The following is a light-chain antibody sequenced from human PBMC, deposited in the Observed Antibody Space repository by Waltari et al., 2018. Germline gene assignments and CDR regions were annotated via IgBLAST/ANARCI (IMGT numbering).Light chain of an antibody. V-gene: IGKV2-28*01. CDR2: LGS. J-gene: IGKJ4*01. CDR3: MQSLQTPLT. CDR1: QSLLYRNGFNY. Sequence: IVMTQSPRSLPVTPGESASISCRSSQSLLYRNGFNYVDWYLQKPGQSAQLLIYLGSYRASGVPDRFSGSGSGTDFTLKISRVEAEDFGVYYCMQSLQTPLTFGGGTKVEIE.